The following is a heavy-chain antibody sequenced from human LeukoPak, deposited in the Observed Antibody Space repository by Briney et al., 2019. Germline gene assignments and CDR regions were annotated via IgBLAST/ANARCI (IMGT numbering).Heavy chain of an antibody. D-gene: IGHD2-2*01. CDR3: ARIYCSSTSCYAGGVDY. V-gene: IGHV1-69*13. CDR1: GGTFSSYA. J-gene: IGHJ4*02. Sequence: APVKVSCKASGGTFSSYAISWVRQAPGQGLEWMGGIIPIFGTANYAQKFQGRVTITADESTSTAYMELSSLRSEDTAVYYCARIYCSSTSCYAGGVDYWGQGTLVTVSS. CDR2: IIPIFGTA.